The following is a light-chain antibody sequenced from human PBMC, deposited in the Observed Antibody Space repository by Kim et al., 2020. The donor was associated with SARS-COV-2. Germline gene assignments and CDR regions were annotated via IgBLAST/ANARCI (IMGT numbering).Light chain of an antibody. CDR2: SAS. CDR1: QIIDTW. J-gene: IGKJ2*01. CDR3: QQYNSFPYT. Sequence: SASIGDRVTITCRASQIIDTWLAWYQQKTGKAPKLLIYSASTLESGVPSRFSGSAFGTDFTLTISSLQPDDFATYYCQQYNSFPYTFGQGTKLEI. V-gene: IGKV1-5*01.